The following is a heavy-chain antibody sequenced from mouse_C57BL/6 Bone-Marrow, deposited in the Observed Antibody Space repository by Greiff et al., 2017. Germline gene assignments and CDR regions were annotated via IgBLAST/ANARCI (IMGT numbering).Heavy chain of an antibody. CDR3: ARLLRLTWYAY. CDR1: GYTFTSYW. CDR2: IDPSDSYT. Sequence: QVQLQQPGAELVKPGASVKLSCKASGYTFTSYWMQWVKQRPGQGLEWIGEIDPSDSYTNNNQKFKGKATLTVDSSSSTAYMQLSSLTSEDSAVYYCARLLRLTWYAYWGQGTLVTVSA. J-gene: IGHJ3*01. D-gene: IGHD3-2*02. V-gene: IGHV1-50*01.